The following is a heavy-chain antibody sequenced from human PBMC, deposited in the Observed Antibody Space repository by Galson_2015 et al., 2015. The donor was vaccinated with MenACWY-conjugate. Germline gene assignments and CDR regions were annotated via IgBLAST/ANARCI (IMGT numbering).Heavy chain of an antibody. V-gene: IGHV3-74*01. Sequence: SLRLSCAASGFTFSTDWMHWVRQAPGKGLVWVSRINSDGSSTSYADSVTGRFTISRDNAKNTLYLQMNSLRVEDTAVYYCARVATYYDPFDFWGQGTLVTVSS. CDR1: GFTFSTDW. CDR2: INSDGSST. D-gene: IGHD1-26*01. J-gene: IGHJ4*02. CDR3: ARVATYYDPFDF.